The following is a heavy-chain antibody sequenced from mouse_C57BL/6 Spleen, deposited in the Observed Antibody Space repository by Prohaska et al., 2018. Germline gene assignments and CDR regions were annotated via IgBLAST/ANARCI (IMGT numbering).Heavy chain of an antibody. J-gene: IGHJ4*01. CDR3: ARLAQDNYYAMDY. CDR1: GYTFTDYY. D-gene: IGHD3-2*02. V-gene: IGHV1-75*01. Sequence: QVQLQQPGAELVKPGASVKVSCKASGYTFTDYYINWVKQRPGQGLEWIGWIFPGSGSTYYNEKFKGKATLTVDKSSSTAYMLLSSLTSEDSAVYFCARLAQDNYYAMDYWGQGTSVTVSS. CDR2: IFPGSGST.